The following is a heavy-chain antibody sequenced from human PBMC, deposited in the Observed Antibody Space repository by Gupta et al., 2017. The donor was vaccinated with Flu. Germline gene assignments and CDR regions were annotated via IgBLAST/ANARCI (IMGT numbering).Heavy chain of an antibody. J-gene: IGHJ6*02. V-gene: IGHV3-21*01. CDR2: ISSSSSYI. CDR1: GFTFSSYS. D-gene: IGHD2-15*01. Sequence: EVQLVESGGGLVKPGGSLRLSCAASGFTFSSYSMNWVRQAPGKGLEWVSSISSSSSYIYYADSVKGRFTISRDNAKNSLYLQMNSLRAEDTAVYYCARDVKEIFVAYYYYYGMDVWGQGTTVTVSS. CDR3: ARDVKEIFVAYYYYYGMDV.